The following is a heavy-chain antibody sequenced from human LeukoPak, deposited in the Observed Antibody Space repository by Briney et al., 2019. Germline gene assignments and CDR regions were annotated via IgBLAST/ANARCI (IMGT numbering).Heavy chain of an antibody. V-gene: IGHV4-34*01. CDR1: GGSFSGYY. J-gene: IGHJ4*02. D-gene: IGHD2-2*01. Sequence: PSETLSLTCAVYGGSFSGYYWSWICQPPGKGLEWIGEINHSGSTNYNPSLKSRVTISVDTSKNQFSLKLSSVTAADTAVYYCARGRYCSSTSCHALFRGNWAGPVPSKYYFDYWGQGTLVTVSS. CDR2: INHSGST. CDR3: ARGRYCSSTSCHALFRGNWAGPVPSKYYFDY.